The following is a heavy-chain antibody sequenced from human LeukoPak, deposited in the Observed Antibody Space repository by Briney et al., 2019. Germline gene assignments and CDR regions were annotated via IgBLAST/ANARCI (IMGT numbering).Heavy chain of an antibody. CDR3: ARARVGDCSSTSCYWRFDY. J-gene: IGHJ4*02. D-gene: IGHD2-2*01. V-gene: IGHV3-48*02. CDR1: GFTFSSYS. Sequence: PGGSLRLSCAASGFTFSSYSMNWVRQAPGKGLEWVSYISSSSSTIYYADSVKGRFTISRDNAKNSLYLQMNSLRDEDTAVYYCARARVGDCSSTSCYWRFDYWGQGTLVTVSS. CDR2: ISSSSSTI.